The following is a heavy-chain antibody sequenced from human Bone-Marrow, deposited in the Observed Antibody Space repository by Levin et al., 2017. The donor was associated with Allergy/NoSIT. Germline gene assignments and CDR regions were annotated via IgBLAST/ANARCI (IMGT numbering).Heavy chain of an antibody. CDR1: GYTFTSYG. CDR2: ISAYNGNT. V-gene: IGHV1-18*01. J-gene: IGHJ4*02. Sequence: ASVKVSCKASGYTFTSYGISWVRQAPGQGLEWMGWISAYNGNTNYAQKLQGRVTMTTDTSTSTAYMELRSLRSDDTAVYYCARDRTAVAGPHYFDYWGQGTLVTVSS. CDR3: ARDRTAVAGPHYFDY. D-gene: IGHD6-19*01.